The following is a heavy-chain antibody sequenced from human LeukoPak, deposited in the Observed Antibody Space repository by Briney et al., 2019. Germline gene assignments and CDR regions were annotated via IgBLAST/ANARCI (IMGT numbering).Heavy chain of an antibody. CDR3: ARRSNDYYDSSGYNPGGFDP. D-gene: IGHD3-22*01. V-gene: IGHV4-59*01. CDR1: GGSISSYY. CDR2: IYYSGST. J-gene: IGHJ5*02. Sequence: SETLSLTCTVSGGSISSYYWSWIRQPPGKGLEWIGYIYYSGSTNYNPSLKSRVTISVDTSKNQFSLKLSSVTAADTAVYYCARRSNDYYDSSGYNPGGFDPWGQGTLVTVSS.